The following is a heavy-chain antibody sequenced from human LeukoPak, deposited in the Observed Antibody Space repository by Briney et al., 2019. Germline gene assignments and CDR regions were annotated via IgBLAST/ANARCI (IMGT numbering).Heavy chain of an antibody. CDR1: GYSISNSFY. CDR2: IYHSGTT. Sequence: SETLSLTCSVSGYSISNSFYWGWIRQSPGKGLEWIGSIYHSGTTYYNPSLKSRVTISVDTSKNQFSLRLRSVTAADTGVYYCARAHRVFVTSYNRYYYHMDVWGRGSTVTVSS. CDR3: ARAHRVFVTSYNRYYYHMDV. V-gene: IGHV4-38-2*02. D-gene: IGHD2/OR15-2a*01. J-gene: IGHJ6*03.